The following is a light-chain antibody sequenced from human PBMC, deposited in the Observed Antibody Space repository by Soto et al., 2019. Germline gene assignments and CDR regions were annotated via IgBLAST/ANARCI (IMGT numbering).Light chain of an antibody. V-gene: IGKV1-5*03. CDR1: QSISAW. J-gene: IGKJ1*01. CDR2: KAS. CDR3: QQYKSYSWT. Sequence: DIQMTQSPSTLSASVGDRVTITCRASQSISAWLAWFQQKPGKAPKLLIYKASILESGVPSRFSGSGSETEFNLTISSLQPDDFATYYCQQYKSYSWTFGQGTKVEIK.